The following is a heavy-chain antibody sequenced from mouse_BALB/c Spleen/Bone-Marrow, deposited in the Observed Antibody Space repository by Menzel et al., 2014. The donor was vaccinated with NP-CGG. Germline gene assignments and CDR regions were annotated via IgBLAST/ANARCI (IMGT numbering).Heavy chain of an antibody. V-gene: IGHV2-9*02. J-gene: IGHJ4*01. CDR3: ARDTYSGNPYALDY. D-gene: IGHD2-10*01. Sequence: QVQLKQSGPGLVAPSQSLSITCTVSGFSLTSYGVHWVRQPPGKGLEWLGVKWAGGNTNYNSALMSRLNINKDSSKSQVFLKMNSLQSDDTAMYYCARDTYSGNPYALDYWGQGTSVTVSS. CDR2: KWAGGNT. CDR1: GFSLTSYG.